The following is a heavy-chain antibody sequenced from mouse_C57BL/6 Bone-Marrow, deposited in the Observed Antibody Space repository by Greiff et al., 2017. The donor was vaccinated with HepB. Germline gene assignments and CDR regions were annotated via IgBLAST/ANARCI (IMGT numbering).Heavy chain of an antibody. CDR2: INPSTGGT. CDR1: GYSFTGYY. D-gene: IGHD2-2*01. Sequence: EVKLVESGPELVKPGASVKISCKASGYSFTGYYMNWVKQSPEKSLEWIGEINPSTGGTTYNQKFKAKATLTVDKSSSTAYMQLKSLTSEDSAVYYCARWLGYYWGQGTTLTVSS. CDR3: ARWLGYY. V-gene: IGHV1-42*01. J-gene: IGHJ2*01.